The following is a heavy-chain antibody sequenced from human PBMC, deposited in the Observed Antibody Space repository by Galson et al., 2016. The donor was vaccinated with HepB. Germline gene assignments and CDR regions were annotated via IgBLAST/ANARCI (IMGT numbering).Heavy chain of an antibody. CDR3: ARVLRPTVYAWHPLFDS. Sequence: ETLSLTCTVSGGSVSSSRHYWGWIRQSPGKGLELIGTIYYTGTTYDNPSHKSRLTISVDTSKDQFSLKLSSATAADTAFYYCARVLRPTVYAWHPLFDSWGRGTLVIVSP. D-gene: IGHD3-16*01. V-gene: IGHV4-39*01. CDR1: GGSVSSSRHY. J-gene: IGHJ4*02. CDR2: IYYTGTT.